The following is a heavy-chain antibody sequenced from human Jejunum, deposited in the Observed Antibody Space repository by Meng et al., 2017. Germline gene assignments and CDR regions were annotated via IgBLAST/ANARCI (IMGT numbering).Heavy chain of an antibody. Sequence: QAQLQESGPGRVKPSQTLSLTCTVSGGSISSGGHSWSWIRQHPGKGLEWTRYIYYSGSTYYNPSLKSRVIISVDTSKNQFSLKLSSVTAADSAVYYCARVFGYSYAYHFDYWGQGALVTVSS. CDR2: IYYSGST. D-gene: IGHD5-18*01. V-gene: IGHV4-31*03. CDR1: GGSISSGGHS. CDR3: ARVFGYSYAYHFDY. J-gene: IGHJ4*02.